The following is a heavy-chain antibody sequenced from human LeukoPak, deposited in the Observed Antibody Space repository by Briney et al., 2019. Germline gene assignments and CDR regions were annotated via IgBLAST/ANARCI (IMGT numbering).Heavy chain of an antibody. Sequence: PSETLSLTCTVSGGSISSYYWSWIRQPPGKGLEWIGYIYYSGSTNYNPSLKSRVTISVDTSKNQFSLKLSSVTAADTAVYYCARVYDYVWGSYRYFWYDYWGQGTLVTVSS. CDR1: GGSISSYY. CDR2: IYYSGST. D-gene: IGHD3-16*02. CDR3: ARVYDYVWGSYRYFWYDY. J-gene: IGHJ4*02. V-gene: IGHV4-59*01.